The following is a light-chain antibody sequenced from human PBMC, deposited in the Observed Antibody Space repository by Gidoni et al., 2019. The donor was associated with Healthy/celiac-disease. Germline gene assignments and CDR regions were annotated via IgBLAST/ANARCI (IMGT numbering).Light chain of an antibody. Sequence: QSALTQPASVSGSPGQSITISCTGTSSDVGGYNYVSLYQQHPDKAPKLMIYDVSNRPSGVSKRFSGSKSGNTASLTISGLQAEDEADYYCSSYTSSSVVLGGGTKLTVL. CDR3: SSYTSSSVV. J-gene: IGLJ2*01. CDR2: DVS. CDR1: SSDVGGYNY. V-gene: IGLV2-14*03.